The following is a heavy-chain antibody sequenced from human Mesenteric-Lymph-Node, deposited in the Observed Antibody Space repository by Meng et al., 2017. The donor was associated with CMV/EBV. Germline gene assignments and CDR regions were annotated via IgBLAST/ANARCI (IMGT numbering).Heavy chain of an antibody. CDR3: ARSPTINYSYGMDV. D-gene: IGHD4/OR15-4a*01. J-gene: IGHJ6*02. Sequence: SGPTLVKPPQTLTLNCNFSWFSLSTSGMCVSWVRQPPGKALEWLALIDWDDDKYYSSSLKPRLTISKDTSKNQVVLTMTNMDPVDTGTYYCARSPTINYSYGMDVWGQGTTVTVSS. V-gene: IGHV2-70*13. CDR2: IDWDDDK. CDR1: WFSLSTSGMC.